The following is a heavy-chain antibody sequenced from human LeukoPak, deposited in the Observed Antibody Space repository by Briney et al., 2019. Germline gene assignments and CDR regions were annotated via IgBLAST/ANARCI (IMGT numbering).Heavy chain of an antibody. D-gene: IGHD6-19*01. CDR1: GSTFTGYY. CDR2: INPNSGDT. V-gene: IGHV1-2*06. CDR3: ARGGYTSGWHLGGWLDP. Sequence: GASVKVSCKASGSTFTGYYLHWVRQAPGQGLDWMGRINPNSGDTSYAHKFQSRGNMTRDKAISTADTEMSNLIPDDTAVYYCARGGYTSGWHLGGWLDPWGQGTLVTVSS. J-gene: IGHJ5*02.